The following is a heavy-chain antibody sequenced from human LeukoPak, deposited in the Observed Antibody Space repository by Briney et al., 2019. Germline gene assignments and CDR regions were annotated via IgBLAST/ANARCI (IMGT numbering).Heavy chain of an antibody. CDR3: ARAVRGVIKSLPWFDP. D-gene: IGHD3-10*01. Sequence: GASVKVSCKASGYTFTGYYMHWVRQAPGQGLEWMGWINPNSDGTNYAQKFQGRVTMTRDTSISTAYMELSRLRSDDTAVYYCARAVRGVIKSLPWFDPWGQGTLVTVSS. J-gene: IGHJ5*02. CDR1: GYTFTGYY. CDR2: INPNSDGT. V-gene: IGHV1-2*02.